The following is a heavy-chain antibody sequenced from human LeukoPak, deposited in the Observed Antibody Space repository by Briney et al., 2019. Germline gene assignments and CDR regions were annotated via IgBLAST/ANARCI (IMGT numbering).Heavy chain of an antibody. V-gene: IGHV4-59*08. CDR2: IYYSGST. CDR3: ARQNYYYDSSGYAFDY. D-gene: IGHD3-22*01. Sequence: GSLRLSCAASGFTFSKHWMNWVRQAPGKGLEWIGYIYYSGSTDSNPSLKSRVTISVDTSKNQFSLKLSSVTAADTAVYYCARQNYYYDSSGYAFDYWGQGTLVTVSS. CDR1: GFTFSKHW. J-gene: IGHJ4*02.